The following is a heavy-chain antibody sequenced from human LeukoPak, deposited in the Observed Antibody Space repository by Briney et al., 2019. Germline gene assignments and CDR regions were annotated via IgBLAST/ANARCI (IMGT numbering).Heavy chain of an antibody. J-gene: IGHJ4*02. CDR2: IYSGGST. CDR1: GFTVSSNY. V-gene: IGHV3-53*04. CDR3: ARDQGGRGSGYYV. Sequence: GGSLRLSYAASGFTVSSNYMSWVRQAPGKGLEWVSVIYSGGSTYYADSVKGRFTISRHNSKNTLYLQMNSLRAEDTAVYYCARDQGGRGSGYYVWGQGTLVTVSS. D-gene: IGHD3-22*01.